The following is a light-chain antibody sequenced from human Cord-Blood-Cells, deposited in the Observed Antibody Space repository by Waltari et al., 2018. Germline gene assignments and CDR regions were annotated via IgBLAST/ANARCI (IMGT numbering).Light chain of an antibody. V-gene: IGKV1-33*01. J-gene: IGKJ2*01. CDR1: QDISNY. CDR3: QQYDNLPYT. Sequence: DIQMTQSPSSLSASVVDRVPITCQASQDISNYLNWYQQKPGKAPKLLIYDASNLETGVPSRFSGSGSGTDFTFTISSLQPEDIATYYCQQYDNLPYTFGQGTKLEIK. CDR2: DAS.